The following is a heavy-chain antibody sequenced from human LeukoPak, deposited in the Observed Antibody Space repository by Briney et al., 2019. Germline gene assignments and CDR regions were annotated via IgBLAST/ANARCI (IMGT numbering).Heavy chain of an antibody. V-gene: IGHV1-46*01. J-gene: IGHJ6*02. CDR3: ARDSLLRYYYYGMDV. CDR1: GYTFTSYY. Sequence: GASVKVSCKASGYTFTSYYMHWVRQAPGQGLEWMGIINPSGGSTSYAQKFQGRVTMTRDTSTSTVYMELSSLRSEDTAVYYCARDSLLRYYYYGMDVWGQGTTVTVSS. CDR2: INPSGGST.